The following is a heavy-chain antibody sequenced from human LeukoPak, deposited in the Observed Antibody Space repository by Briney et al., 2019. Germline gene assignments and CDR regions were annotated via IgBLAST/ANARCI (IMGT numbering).Heavy chain of an antibody. J-gene: IGHJ5*02. V-gene: IGHV4-38-2*02. CDR3: ARDRITMVRGVITLSWFDP. Sequence: SETLSLTCTVSGHSISSGYYWGWIRQPPGKGLEWIGSVHDSGSTYYNSSLKSRVTISVDTSKNQFSLKLSSVTAADTAVYYCARDRITMVRGVITLSWFDPWGQGTLVTVSS. CDR1: GHSISSGYY. D-gene: IGHD3-10*01. CDR2: VHDSGST.